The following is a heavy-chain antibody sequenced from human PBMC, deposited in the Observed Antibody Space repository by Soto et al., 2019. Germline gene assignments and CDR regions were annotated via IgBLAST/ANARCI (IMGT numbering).Heavy chain of an antibody. J-gene: IGHJ6*02. D-gene: IGHD1-1*01. Sequence: PGESLKISCKGSGYSFTSYWISWVRQMPGKGLEWMGRIDPSDSYTNYSPSFQGHVTISADKSISTAYLQWSSLKASDTAMYYCARTRAGPYYYYGMDVWGQGTTVTVSS. CDR2: IDPSDSYT. CDR3: ARTRAGPYYYYGMDV. V-gene: IGHV5-10-1*01. CDR1: GYSFTSYW.